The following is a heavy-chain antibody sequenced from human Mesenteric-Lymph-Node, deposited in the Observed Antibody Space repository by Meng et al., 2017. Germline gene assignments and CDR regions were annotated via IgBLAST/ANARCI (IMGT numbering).Heavy chain of an antibody. CDR1: GFSFASYS. CDR3: ARIRVERATGTAFDI. D-gene: IGHD5-24*01. V-gene: IGHV3-21*01. J-gene: IGHJ3*02. Sequence: GGSLRLSCEASGFSFASYSVNWVRQAPGKGLEWVSSISSSSAYIYYADSVKGRFTISRDNAKNSLLLQMNSLRAEDTAIYYCARIRVERATGTAFDIWGQGTRVTVSS. CDR2: ISSSSAYI.